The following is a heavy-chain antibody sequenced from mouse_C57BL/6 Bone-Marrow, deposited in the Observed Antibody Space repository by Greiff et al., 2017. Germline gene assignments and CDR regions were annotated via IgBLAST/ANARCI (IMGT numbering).Heavy chain of an antibody. J-gene: IGHJ3*01. CDR3: ARGSGYSGFAY. CDR2: IYPRSGNT. V-gene: IGHV1-81*01. CDR1: GYTFTSYG. D-gene: IGHD3-2*02. Sequence: QVQLKESGAELARPGASVKLSCKASGYTFTSYGISWVKQRTGQGLEWIGEIYPRSGNTYYNEKFKGKATLTADKSSSTAYMELRSLTSEDSAVYFCARGSGYSGFAYWGQGTLVTVSA.